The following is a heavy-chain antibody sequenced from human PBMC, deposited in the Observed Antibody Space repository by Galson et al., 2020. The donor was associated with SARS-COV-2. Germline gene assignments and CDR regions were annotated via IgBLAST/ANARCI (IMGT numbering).Heavy chain of an antibody. D-gene: IGHD6-19*01. CDR2: ISWNSGSI. CDR1: GFTFDDYA. J-gene: IGHJ3*02. V-gene: IGHV3-9*01. Sequence: GGSLRLSCAASGFTFDDYAMHWVRQSPGKGLEWVSGISWNSGSIGYADSVKGRFTISRDNAKNSLYLQMNSLRAEDTALYYCATDPTSGWSDDAFDIWGQGTMVTVSS. CDR3: ATDPTSGWSDDAFDI.